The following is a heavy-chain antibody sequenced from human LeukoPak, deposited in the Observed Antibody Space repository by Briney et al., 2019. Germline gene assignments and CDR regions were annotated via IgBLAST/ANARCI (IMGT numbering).Heavy chain of an antibody. CDR2: ISYDGSNK. Sequence: PGKSPRLSCAPSGFTFSSYSIHSVREAPGEGVEWVAVISYDGSNKYYTDSVKGRFTISRDNSKNTLYLRMNSLRAEDTAVYYCAKVGSSSSFGWGQGTLVTVSS. CDR3: AKVGSSSSFG. CDR1: GFTFSSYS. V-gene: IGHV3-30*18. D-gene: IGHD6-6*01. J-gene: IGHJ4*02.